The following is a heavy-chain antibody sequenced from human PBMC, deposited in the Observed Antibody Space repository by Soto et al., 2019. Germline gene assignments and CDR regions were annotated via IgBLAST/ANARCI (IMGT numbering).Heavy chain of an antibody. D-gene: IGHD5-12*01. CDR3: AKSPRGEMATD. Sequence: QVQLVQTGGEVKKPGASVTVSCKASGYTFINYHITWVRQAPGQGLEWMAWINTYNGMTDYAQKFQVRVTMTRDISTSTAYMELRNLGSDDTYVYFCAKSPRGEMATDWGQGTLVTVSS. CDR2: INTYNGMT. J-gene: IGHJ4*02. V-gene: IGHV1-18*01. CDR1: GYTFINYH.